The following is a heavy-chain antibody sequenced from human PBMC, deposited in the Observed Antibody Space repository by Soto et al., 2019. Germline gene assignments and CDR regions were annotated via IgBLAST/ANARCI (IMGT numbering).Heavy chain of an antibody. CDR2: ISVDSGNT. J-gene: IGHJ6*03. V-gene: IGHV1-18*01. CDR3: ARFNGSGTNYYMDV. CDR1: GYIFTSYG. D-gene: IGHD3-10*01. Sequence: QVQLVQSGAELKKPGASAKVSCKASGYIFTSYGISWVRQAPGQGLEWMAWISVDSGNTNYAQNFQGRVTMTTDTSASTAHMELRSLRSDDTAVYYCARFNGSGTNYYMDVWGKGTTGIVSS.